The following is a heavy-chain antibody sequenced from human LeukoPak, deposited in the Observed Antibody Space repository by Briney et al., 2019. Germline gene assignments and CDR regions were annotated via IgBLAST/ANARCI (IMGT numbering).Heavy chain of an antibody. CDR1: GFTFDDYA. V-gene: IGHV3-9*01. D-gene: IGHD3-16*01. Sequence: PGGSLRLSCAASGFTFDDYAMHWVRQAPGKGLEWVSGISWNGGTIGYADSVKGRFTISRDNAKNSLYLQMNSLRTEDTALYYCAKDKFLGGKLNYWGKGTLVTVSS. J-gene: IGHJ4*02. CDR2: ISWNGGTI. CDR3: AKDKFLGGKLNY.